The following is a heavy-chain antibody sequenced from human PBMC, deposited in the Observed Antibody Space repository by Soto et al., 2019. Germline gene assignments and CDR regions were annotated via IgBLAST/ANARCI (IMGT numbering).Heavy chain of an antibody. CDR3: ARDSLTGNWFDP. Sequence: SETLSLTCSVSGASIYNGGCFWSWIRQSPGKGLEWIGHIHNSGSPYNNPSLKSRVTISADTSMNQFSLALTSVTAADTAVYYCARDSLTGNWFDPWGQGTLVTVSS. V-gene: IGHV4-30-4*01. CDR2: IHNSGSP. J-gene: IGHJ5*02. D-gene: IGHD2-8*02. CDR1: GASIYNGGCF.